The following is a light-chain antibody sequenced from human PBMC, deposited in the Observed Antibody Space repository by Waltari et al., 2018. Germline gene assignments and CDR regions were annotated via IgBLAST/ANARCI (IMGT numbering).Light chain of an antibody. CDR2: AAS. CDR1: QSISSD. CDR3: QQSYSTPRT. V-gene: IGKV1-39*01. J-gene: IGKJ1*01. Sequence: DIQMTQSPSSLSASVGDRVTITCRASQSISSDLNWYQQKPGKATKLLIYAASSLQSGVPSRFSGSGSGTDFTLTISSLQPEDVATYFCQQSYSTPRTFGQGTKVEIK.